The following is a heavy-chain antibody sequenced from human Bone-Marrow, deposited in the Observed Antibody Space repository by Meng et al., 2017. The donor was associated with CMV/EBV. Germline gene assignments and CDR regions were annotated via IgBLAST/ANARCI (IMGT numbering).Heavy chain of an antibody. V-gene: IGHV3-64*02. CDR2: ISSNGGST. D-gene: IGHD6-13*01. J-gene: IGHJ6*02. CDR1: GFTFSSYA. CDR3: ARDKGIAAREYYYYGMDV. Sequence: GESLKISCAASGFTFSSYAMHWIRQAPGKGLEYVSAISSNGGSTYYADSVKGRFTISRDNSKNTLYLQMGSLRAEDMAVYYCARDKGIAAREYYYYGMDVWGQGTTVTVSS.